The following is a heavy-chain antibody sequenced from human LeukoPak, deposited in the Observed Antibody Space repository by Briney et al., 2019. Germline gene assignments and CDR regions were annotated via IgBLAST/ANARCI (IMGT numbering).Heavy chain of an antibody. V-gene: IGHV1-8*03. CDR3: ARGYSNYVGWFDP. D-gene: IGHD4-11*01. J-gene: IGHJ5*02. CDR2: MNPNSGNA. CDR1: GYTFTSYD. Sequence: ASVKVSCKASGYTFTSYDINWVRQATGQGLEWMGWMNPNSGNAGYAQKFQGRVTITRNTSISTAYMELSSLRSEDTAVYYCARGYSNYVGWFDPWGQGTLVTVSS.